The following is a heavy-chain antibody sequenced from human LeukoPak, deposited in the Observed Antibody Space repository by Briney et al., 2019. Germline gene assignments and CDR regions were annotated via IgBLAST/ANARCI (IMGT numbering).Heavy chain of an antibody. J-gene: IGHJ4*02. D-gene: IGHD3-22*01. V-gene: IGHV3-30*18. CDR1: GFTFSSYG. Sequence: GGSLRLSCAASGFTFSSYGMHWVRQAPGKGLEWVAVISYDGSNKYYADSVKGRFTIPRDNSKNTLYLQMNSLRAEDTAVYYCAKDRNYYDSSGYYYHYWGQGTLVTVSS. CDR3: AKDRNYYDSSGYYYHY. CDR2: ISYDGSNK.